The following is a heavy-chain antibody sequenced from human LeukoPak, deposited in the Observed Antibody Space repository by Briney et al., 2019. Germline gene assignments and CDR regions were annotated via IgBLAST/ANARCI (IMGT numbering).Heavy chain of an antibody. V-gene: IGHV1-2*02. D-gene: IGHD6-13*01. J-gene: IGHJ1*01. CDR2: INSKSGGT. Sequence: ASVRVSFKASGYTFTDYYMHWVRQPPGQGLAWMGWINSKSGGTNYAQKFQGRVTMTRDTSISAAYMELSRLRSDDTAVYYCARSMAPSGSLYFQHGGQGTLVTVSS. CDR3: ARSMAPSGSLYFQH. CDR1: GYTFTDYY.